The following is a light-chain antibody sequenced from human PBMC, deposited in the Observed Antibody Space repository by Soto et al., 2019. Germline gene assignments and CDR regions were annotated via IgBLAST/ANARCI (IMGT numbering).Light chain of an antibody. Sequence: EIVLTQSPGTLSLSPGERATLSCRASQSVSSSYLAWYHQKPGQAPRLLIYGASSRATGIPDRFSGSGSGTDFTLPISRLEPEDFAVNYCQQYGSSPRTFGQGTRLEIK. CDR1: QSVSSSY. CDR3: QQYGSSPRT. J-gene: IGKJ5*01. V-gene: IGKV3-20*01. CDR2: GAS.